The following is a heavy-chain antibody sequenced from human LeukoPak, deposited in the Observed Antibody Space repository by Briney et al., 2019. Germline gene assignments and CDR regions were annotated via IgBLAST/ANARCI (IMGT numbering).Heavy chain of an antibody. CDR1: GFTFSSYA. D-gene: IGHD1-26*01. V-gene: IGHV3-23*01. J-gene: IGHJ3*02. CDR2: ISGRGGST. CDR3: ATLSGSYGDAFDI. Sequence: GGSLRLSCAASGFTFSSYAMSWVRQAPGKGLEWVSAISGRGGSTYYADSVKGRFTISRDNSKNTLYLQMNSLRAEDTAVYYCATLSGSYGDAFDIWGQGTMVTVSS.